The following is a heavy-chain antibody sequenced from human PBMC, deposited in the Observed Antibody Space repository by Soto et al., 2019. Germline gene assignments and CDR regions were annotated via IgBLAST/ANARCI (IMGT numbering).Heavy chain of an antibody. V-gene: IGHV1-58*02. CDR2: IVVGSGDT. D-gene: IGHD1-26*01. CDR3: ASSAWHEWDNYYYGMDV. Sequence: QTQLVQSGPEVKKPGTSVKVSCRASGFTFTSSVMQWVRQARGQRLEWIGWIVVGSGDTNYAQKFQERVTITRDMSTRTAYMELSGLKSGDTAVYYCASSAWHEWDNYYYGMDVWGQGTTVPVSS. CDR1: GFTFTSSV. J-gene: IGHJ6*02.